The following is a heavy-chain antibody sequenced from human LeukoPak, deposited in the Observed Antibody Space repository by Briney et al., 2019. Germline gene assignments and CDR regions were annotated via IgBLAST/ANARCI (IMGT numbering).Heavy chain of an antibody. J-gene: IGHJ6*02. V-gene: IGHV3-23*01. CDR1: GFTFSSYA. CDR3: ANIYSSSSFFGYYYGMDV. D-gene: IGHD6-6*01. Sequence: GGSLRLSCAASGFTFSSYAMSWVRQAPGKGLEWVSLSGSGGSTHYADSVKGRFTISRDNSKNTLYLQMNSLRAEDTAVYYCANIYSSSSFFGYYYGMDVWGQGTTVTVSS. CDR2: SGSGGST.